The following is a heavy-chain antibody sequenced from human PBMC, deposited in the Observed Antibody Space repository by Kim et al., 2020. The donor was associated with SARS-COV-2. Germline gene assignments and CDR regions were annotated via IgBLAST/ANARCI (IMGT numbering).Heavy chain of an antibody. Sequence: ASVKVSCKASGYTFTTYGISWVRQAPGQGLEWMGWINAYNGNTNYAQKLQGRVTVTTDTSTSTAYMERRSLRSDDTAVYYCARDLRRDGSVGYFDYWGQGTLVTISS. J-gene: IGHJ4*02. D-gene: IGHD1-26*01. CDR1: GYTFTTYG. CDR2: INAYNGNT. V-gene: IGHV1-18*01. CDR3: ARDLRRDGSVGYFDY.